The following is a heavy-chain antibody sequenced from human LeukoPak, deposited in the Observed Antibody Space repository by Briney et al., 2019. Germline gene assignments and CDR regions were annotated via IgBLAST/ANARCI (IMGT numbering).Heavy chain of an antibody. CDR2: IIPIFGTA. J-gene: IGHJ4*02. CDR1: GYTFTSYY. CDR3: TRAVAVHDYGDYFDY. Sequence: ASVKVSCKASGYTFTSYYMHWVRQAPGQGLEWMGGIIPIFGTANYAQKFQGRVTITADESTSTAYMELSSLRSEDTAVYYCTRAVAVHDYGDYFDYWGQGTLVTVSS. V-gene: IGHV1-69*13. D-gene: IGHD4-17*01.